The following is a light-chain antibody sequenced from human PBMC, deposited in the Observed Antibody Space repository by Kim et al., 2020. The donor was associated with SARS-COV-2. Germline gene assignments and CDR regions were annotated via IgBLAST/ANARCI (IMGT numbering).Light chain of an antibody. CDR3: SLSYTGVVI. Sequence: PGGTVNSPCGGNPGAGTSGLWPYWYQQKPGQAPRTLIYDTSNKLSWTPARFSGSLLGGKAALTLSGAQPEDEADYYCSLSYTGVVIFGGGTQLTVL. J-gene: IGLJ2*01. V-gene: IGLV7-46*01. CDR1: PGAGTSGLW. CDR2: DTS.